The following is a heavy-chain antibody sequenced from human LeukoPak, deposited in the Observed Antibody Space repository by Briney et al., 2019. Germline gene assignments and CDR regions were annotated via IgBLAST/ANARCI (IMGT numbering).Heavy chain of an antibody. D-gene: IGHD6-19*01. CDR1: EISITTTY. Sequence: PGGSLRLSCAVSEISITTTYMSWVRQAPGKGLEWVSSISSSSSYIYYADSVKGRFTISRDNAKNSLYLQMNSLRAEDTAVYYCARGDSDWSYYYYYMDVWGKGTTVTVSS. V-gene: IGHV3-21*01. CDR3: ARGDSDWSYYYYYMDV. J-gene: IGHJ6*03. CDR2: ISSSSSYI.